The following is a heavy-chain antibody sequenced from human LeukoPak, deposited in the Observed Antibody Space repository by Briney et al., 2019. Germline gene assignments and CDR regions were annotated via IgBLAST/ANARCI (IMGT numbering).Heavy chain of an antibody. CDR2: IYYTGST. CDR3: ARLNEYCSGGSCYAYDF. Sequence: ASETPSLTCTVSGGSITSYYWSWLRQPPGKGLEWIGYIYYTGSTNYNPSLKSRVTISVETSNNQFSLKLSSVTAADTAVYYCARLNEYCSGGSCYAYDFWGQGTLVTVSS. CDR1: GGSITSYY. V-gene: IGHV4-59*01. D-gene: IGHD2-15*01. J-gene: IGHJ4*02.